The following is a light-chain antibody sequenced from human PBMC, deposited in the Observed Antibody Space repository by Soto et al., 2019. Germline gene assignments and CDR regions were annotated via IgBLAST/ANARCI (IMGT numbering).Light chain of an antibody. J-gene: IGKJ2*01. CDR3: QQYGSSPLYT. Sequence: EIVLTQSPVTLSLSPGERATLSCRASQSVSSSYLAWYQQKPGQAPRLLIYGASSRATGIPDRFSGSGSGTDFTLAISRPEPEDSAVYYCQQYGSSPLYTFGQGTKLEI. CDR2: GAS. V-gene: IGKV3-20*01. CDR1: QSVSSSY.